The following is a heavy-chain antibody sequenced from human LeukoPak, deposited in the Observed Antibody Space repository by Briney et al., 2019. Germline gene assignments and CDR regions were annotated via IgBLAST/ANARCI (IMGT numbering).Heavy chain of an antibody. J-gene: IGHJ4*02. CDR1: GYTFTGYY. CDR3: ARDVMNYYDSSGYYLYYFDY. V-gene: IGHV1-2*02. CDR2: INPNSGGT. Sequence: APVKVSCKASGYTFTGYYMHWVRQAPGQGLEWMGWINPNSGGTNYAQKFQGRVTMTRDTSISTAYMELSRLRSDDTAVYYCARDVMNYYDSSGYYLYYFDYWGQGTLVTVSS. D-gene: IGHD3-22*01.